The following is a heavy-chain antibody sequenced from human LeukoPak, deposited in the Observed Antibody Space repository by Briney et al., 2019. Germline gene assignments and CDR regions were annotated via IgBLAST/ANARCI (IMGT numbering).Heavy chain of an antibody. CDR3: AKDLYFHDSSTRHPGY. CDR1: GFTFSSYG. V-gene: IGHV3-30*02. Sequence: PGGSLRLSCAASGFTFSSYGMHWVRQAPGKGLEWVAFLRYDGINKYYADSVKGRYTISRDTSKNTLYLQMDSLRAEDTAVYYCAKDLYFHDSSTRHPGYWGQGTLVTVPS. D-gene: IGHD3-22*01. CDR2: LRYDGINK. J-gene: IGHJ4*02.